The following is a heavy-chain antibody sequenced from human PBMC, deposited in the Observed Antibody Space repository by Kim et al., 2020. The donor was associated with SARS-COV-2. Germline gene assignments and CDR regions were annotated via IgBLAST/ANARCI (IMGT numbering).Heavy chain of an antibody. CDR1: GFTFSDYY. Sequence: GGSLRLSCAASGFTFSDYYMSWIRQAPGKGLEWVSYISSSSSYTNYADSVKGRFTISRDNAKNSLYLQMNSLRAEDTAVYYCARELEMAPSPFDYWGQGTLVTVSS. CDR3: ARELEMAPSPFDY. J-gene: IGHJ4*02. V-gene: IGHV3-11*06. D-gene: IGHD5-12*01. CDR2: ISSSSSYT.